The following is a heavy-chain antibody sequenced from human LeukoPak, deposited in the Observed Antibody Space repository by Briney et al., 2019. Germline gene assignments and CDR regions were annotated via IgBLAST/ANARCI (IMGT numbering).Heavy chain of an antibody. CDR2: ISWNSGSI. CDR1: GFTFDDYA. V-gene: IGHV3-9*03. Sequence: GGSLRLSCAASGFTFDDYAMHWVRQAPGKGLEWVSGISWNSGSIGYADSVKGRFTISRDNAKNSLYLQMNSLRAEDMALYYCAKASGSYYYYYYMDVWGKGTTVTVSS. CDR3: AKASGSYYYYYYMDV. J-gene: IGHJ6*03. D-gene: IGHD1-26*01.